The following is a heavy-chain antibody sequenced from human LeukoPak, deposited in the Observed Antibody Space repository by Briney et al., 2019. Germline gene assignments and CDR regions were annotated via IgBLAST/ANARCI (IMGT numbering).Heavy chain of an antibody. Sequence: PSETLSLTCTVSGDSIINNYWTWIRQPPGRTLEWIGFIYYTGSTNYNPSLKSRVTISVDTSKNQFSLKLSSVTAADTAVYYCARYCSSTSCYTVYDAFDIWGQGTMVTVSS. CDR1: GDSIINNY. CDR2: IYYTGST. V-gene: IGHV4-59*01. J-gene: IGHJ3*02. D-gene: IGHD2-2*02. CDR3: ARYCSSTSCYTVYDAFDI.